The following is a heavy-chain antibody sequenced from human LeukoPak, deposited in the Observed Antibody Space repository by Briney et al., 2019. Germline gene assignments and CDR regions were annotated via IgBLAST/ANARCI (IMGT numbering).Heavy chain of an antibody. J-gene: IGHJ4*02. Sequence: PGGSLRLSCAASGFTFSDYTMNWVRQAPGKGLEWVSSIGSVTAYIYYADSVKGRFTISRDNAKNSLSLQMNSLRAEDTAVYYCARAIAVAGPYYFDYWGQGTLVTVSS. CDR2: IGSVTAYI. D-gene: IGHD6-19*01. CDR1: GFTFSDYT. CDR3: ARAIAVAGPYYFDY. V-gene: IGHV3-21*01.